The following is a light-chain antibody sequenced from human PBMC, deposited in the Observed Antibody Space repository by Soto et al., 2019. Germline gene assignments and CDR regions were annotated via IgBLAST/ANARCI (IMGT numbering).Light chain of an antibody. CDR1: SDDVGRYNL. V-gene: IGLV2-23*01. J-gene: IGLJ1*01. Sequence: QSVLTQPASVSGSPGQSITISCTGTSDDVGRYNLVSWYQQHPGKAPKFIIYEGSKRPSGVSNRFSGSKSGNTASLTISGLQAEDEADYYCCSYAGPRTYDFGTGTKVTVL. CDR3: CSYAGPRTYD. CDR2: EGS.